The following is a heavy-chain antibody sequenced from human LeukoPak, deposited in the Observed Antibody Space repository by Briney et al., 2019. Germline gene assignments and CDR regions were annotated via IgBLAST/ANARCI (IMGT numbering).Heavy chain of an antibody. CDR2: INTDGSTT. Sequence: GGSLRLSCAASGFTFSSYWMHWVRQAPGKGLVWVSRINTDGSTTGYADSVKGRFTVSRGNAKNTMYLQMNSLRVEDTAVYYCARGGLSAAPDYWGQGTLVTVSS. CDR1: GFTFSSYW. D-gene: IGHD2-2*01. J-gene: IGHJ4*02. CDR3: ARGGLSAAPDY. V-gene: IGHV3-74*01.